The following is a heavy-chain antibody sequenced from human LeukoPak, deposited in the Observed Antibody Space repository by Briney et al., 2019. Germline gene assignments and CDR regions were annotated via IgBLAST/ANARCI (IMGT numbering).Heavy chain of an antibody. CDR3: ARETGYSSSWSNWFDP. V-gene: IGHV4-4*02. CDR2: VYHSGST. D-gene: IGHD6-13*01. Sequence: SETLSLTCTVPGGSISGTNWWSWVRQPPGKGLEWIGEVYHSGSTNYNPSLKSRVTISVDTSKNQFSLKLSSVTAADTAVYYCARETGYSSSWSNWFDPWGQGTLVTVSS. CDR1: GGSISGTNW. J-gene: IGHJ5*02.